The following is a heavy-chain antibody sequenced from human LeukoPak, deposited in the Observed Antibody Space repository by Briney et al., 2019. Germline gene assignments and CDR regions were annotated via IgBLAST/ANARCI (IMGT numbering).Heavy chain of an antibody. CDR3: ANLRESFWIPEFDY. CDR2: ISGSGGST. D-gene: IGHD1-1*01. Sequence: PGGSLRLYCAASGFTFSSYAMSWVRQAPGKGLGWVSAISGSGGSTYYADSVKGRFTISRDNSKNKLSLQMNSLRAEDTAVYYCANLRESFWIPEFDYWGQGTLVTVSS. V-gene: IGHV3-23*01. CDR1: GFTFSSYA. J-gene: IGHJ4*02.